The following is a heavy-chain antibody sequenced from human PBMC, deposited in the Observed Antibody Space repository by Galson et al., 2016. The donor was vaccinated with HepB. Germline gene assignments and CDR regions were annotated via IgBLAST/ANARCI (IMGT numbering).Heavy chain of an antibody. V-gene: IGHV5-10-1*01. CDR3: ARHYSSSERFDFDY. Sequence: SGAEVKKPGESLRISCHGSGYSFTTYWNSWVRQMPGKGLEWMGRIDPSDSQTNYSPSFQGHVTISGDKSTRTAYLQWSSLMASDTAIYYCARHYSSSERFDFDYWGQGTLITVSS. CDR2: IDPSDSQT. J-gene: IGHJ4*02. CDR1: GYSFTTYW. D-gene: IGHD6-6*01.